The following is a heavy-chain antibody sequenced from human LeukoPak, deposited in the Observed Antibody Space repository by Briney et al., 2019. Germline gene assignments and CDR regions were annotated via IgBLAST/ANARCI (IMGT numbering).Heavy chain of an antibody. Sequence: SETLSLTCTVSGGSISSYYLSWIRQPPEKGLEWIGYIYYTGSTNYNPSLKSRVTISLDTSKTQFSLKMNSVTAADTAIYYCARLQRITMSGPDYWYFDLWGRGTLVTVSS. CDR1: GGSISSYY. CDR3: ARLQRITMSGPDYWYFDL. V-gene: IGHV4-59*01. D-gene: IGHD3-10*02. CDR2: IYYTGST. J-gene: IGHJ2*01.